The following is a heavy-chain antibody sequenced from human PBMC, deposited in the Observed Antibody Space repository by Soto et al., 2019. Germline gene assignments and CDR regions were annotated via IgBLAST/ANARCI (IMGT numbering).Heavy chain of an antibody. CDR2: INSDGSST. J-gene: IGHJ6*02. D-gene: IGHD3-10*01. Sequence: EVQLVESGGGLVQPGGSLRLSCAASGFTFSSYWMHWVRQAPGKGLVWVSRINSDGSSTSYADSVKGRFTISRDNAKNTLYLQMNSLRAEDTAVYYCARGGLGGSGSYYYYYYDMDVWGQGTTVTVSS. CDR3: ARGGLGGSGSYYYYYYDMDV. CDR1: GFTFSSYW. V-gene: IGHV3-74*01.